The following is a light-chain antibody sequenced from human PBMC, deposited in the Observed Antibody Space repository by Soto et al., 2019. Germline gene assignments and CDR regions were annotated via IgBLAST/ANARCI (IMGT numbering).Light chain of an antibody. CDR2: GAS. J-gene: IGKJ4*01. CDR3: QQFNAYPLT. CDR1: QGISDY. Sequence: DIQLTQSPSFLSASVGDRVTISCRASQGISDYLAWYQQKPGKAPKRLIYGASTLQSAVPSRFGGSASGTDFTLTISSLQPEDVATYFGQQFNAYPLTFGGGTKLEIK. V-gene: IGKV1-9*01.